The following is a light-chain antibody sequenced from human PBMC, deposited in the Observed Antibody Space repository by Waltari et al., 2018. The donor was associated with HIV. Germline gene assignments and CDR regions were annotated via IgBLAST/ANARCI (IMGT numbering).Light chain of an antibody. CDR2: GAS. J-gene: IGKJ2*01. CDR3: QQYGSSPKT. Sequence: EIELTQSPGTLSLSPGERATLSSRASPSLSSSYLAWYQQKPGQAPRLLVYGASHRATDIPDRFSGSGSGTDFALTISRVEPEDFAVYYCQQYGSSPKTFGHGTKLEIK. V-gene: IGKV3-20*01. CDR1: PSLSSSY.